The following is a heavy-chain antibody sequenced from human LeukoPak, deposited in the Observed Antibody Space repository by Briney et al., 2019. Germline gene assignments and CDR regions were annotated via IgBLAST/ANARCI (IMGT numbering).Heavy chain of an antibody. CDR1: GGTFSSYA. D-gene: IGHD3-22*01. V-gene: IGHV1-69*05. CDR3: ARDQLRYYDSSGYYSNAFDI. CDR2: IIPIFGTA. Sequence: ASVKVSCKASGGTFSSYAISWVRQAPGQGLEWMGGIIPIFGTANYAQKLQGRVTMTTDTSTSTAYMELRSLRSDDTAVYYCARDQLRYYDSSGYYSNAFDIWGQGTMVTVSS. J-gene: IGHJ3*02.